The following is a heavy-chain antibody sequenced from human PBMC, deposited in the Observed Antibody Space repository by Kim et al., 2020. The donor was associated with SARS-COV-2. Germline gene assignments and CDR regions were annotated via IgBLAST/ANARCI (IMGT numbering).Heavy chain of an antibody. CDR2: IYHSGST. D-gene: IGHD6-13*01. J-gene: IGHJ6*02. Sequence: SETLSLTCTVSGYSISSGYYWGWIRQPPGKGLEWIGSIYHSGSTYYNPSLKSRVTISVDTSKNQFSLKLSSVTAADTAVYYCARDSSAAGDMGPFGYYYYGMDVWGQGTTVTVSS. V-gene: IGHV4-38-2*02. CDR3: ARDSSAAGDMGPFGYYYYGMDV. CDR1: GYSISSGYY.